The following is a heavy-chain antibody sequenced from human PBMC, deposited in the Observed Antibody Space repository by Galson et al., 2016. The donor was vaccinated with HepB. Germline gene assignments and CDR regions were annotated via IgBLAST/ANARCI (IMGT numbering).Heavy chain of an antibody. CDR3: GKHGGFDY. CDR2: ISASGTFK. D-gene: IGHD3-16*01. V-gene: IGHV3-21*04. J-gene: IGHJ4*02. CDR1: GFSLSRSS. Sequence: SLRLSCAASGFSLSRSSVNWVRQAPGKGLEWVSAISASGTFKYYTASVTGRFTISRDNSKNTLYLYMSGLRAGDTAVYYCGKHGGFDYWGQGALVTVSS.